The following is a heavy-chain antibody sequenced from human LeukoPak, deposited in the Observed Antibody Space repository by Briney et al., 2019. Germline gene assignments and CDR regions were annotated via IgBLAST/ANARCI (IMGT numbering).Heavy chain of an antibody. D-gene: IGHD3-22*01. Sequence: SETLSLTCTVSGGSISSSSYYWGWIRQPPGKGLEWIGSIYYSGSTYYNPSLKSRVTISVDTSKSQFSLKLSSVTAADTAVYYCARGGHYYDSSGYLDVWGKGTTVTVSS. CDR2: IYYSGST. J-gene: IGHJ6*04. CDR1: GGSISSSSYY. CDR3: ARGGHYYDSSGYLDV. V-gene: IGHV4-39*01.